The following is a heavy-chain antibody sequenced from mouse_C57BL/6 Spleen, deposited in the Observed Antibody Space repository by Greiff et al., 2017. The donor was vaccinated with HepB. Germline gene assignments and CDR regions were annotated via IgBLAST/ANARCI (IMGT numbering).Heavy chain of an antibody. CDR1: GYTFTDYY. CDR3: ARRTTGDAMDY. V-gene: IGHV1-19*01. J-gene: IGHJ4*01. CDR2: INPYNGGT. Sequence: EVKLMESGPVLVKPGASVKMSCKASGYTFTDYYMNWVKQSHGKSLEWIGVINPYNGGTSYNQKFKGKATLTVDKSSSTAYMELNSLTSEDSAVYYCARRTTGDAMDYWGQGTSVTVSS. D-gene: IGHD1-1*01.